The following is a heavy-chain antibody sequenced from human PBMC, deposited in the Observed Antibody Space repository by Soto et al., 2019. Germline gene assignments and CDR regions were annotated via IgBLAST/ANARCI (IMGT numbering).Heavy chain of an antibody. CDR1: GGSISSGVYY. CDR2: IYYSGST. V-gene: IGHV4-31*03. J-gene: IGHJ4*02. D-gene: IGHD2-2*01. CDR3: ARGYCSSTSCHTTFDY. Sequence: PSEALSLTSTVSGGSISSGVYYWSWIRHHPGKGLEWIGYIYYSGSTYYNPSLKSRVTISVDTSKNQFSLKLSSVTAADTAVYYCARGYCSSTSCHTTFDYWGQGTLVTVSS.